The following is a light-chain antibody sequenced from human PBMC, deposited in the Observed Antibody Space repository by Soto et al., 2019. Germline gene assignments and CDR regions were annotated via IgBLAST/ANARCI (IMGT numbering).Light chain of an antibody. J-gene: IGKJ1*01. CDR2: GAS. CDR3: QQYGSSART. V-gene: IGKV3-20*01. CDR1: QSVKTF. Sequence: EIVLPQSPATLSLSPGERATLSCRASQSVKTFLVWYQQRPGQAPRLLIYGASSRATGIPDRFSGSGSGTDFTLTISRLEPEDFAVYYCQQYGSSARTFGQGTKVDIK.